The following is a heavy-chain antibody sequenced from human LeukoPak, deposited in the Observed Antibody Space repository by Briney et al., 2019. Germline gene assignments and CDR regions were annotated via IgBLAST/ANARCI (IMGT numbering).Heavy chain of an antibody. J-gene: IGHJ4*02. D-gene: IGHD3-22*01. CDR2: ISSSSSYI. CDR3: ARDYYDSSGYYYFDY. V-gene: IGHV3-21*01. Sequence: GGSLRLSCAVSGFTFSSYTINWVRQAPGKGLEWVSSISSSSSYIYYADSVKGRFTISRDNAKNSLYLQMNSLRAEDTAVYYCARDYYDSSGYYYFDYWGQGTLVTVSS. CDR1: GFTFSSYT.